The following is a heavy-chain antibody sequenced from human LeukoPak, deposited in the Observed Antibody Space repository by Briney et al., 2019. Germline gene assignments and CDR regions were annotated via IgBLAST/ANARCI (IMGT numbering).Heavy chain of an antibody. Sequence: ASVKVSCKASGYTFTSYAMHWVRQAPGQRLEWXXXXNAGNGNTKYSQKFQGRVTITRDTSASTAYMELSSLRSEDTAVYYCASGILTGYPKYYYYGMDVWGKGTTVTVSS. CDR1: GYTFTSYA. CDR2: XNAGNGNT. V-gene: IGHV1-3*01. CDR3: ASGILTGYPKYYYYGMDV. D-gene: IGHD3-9*01. J-gene: IGHJ6*04.